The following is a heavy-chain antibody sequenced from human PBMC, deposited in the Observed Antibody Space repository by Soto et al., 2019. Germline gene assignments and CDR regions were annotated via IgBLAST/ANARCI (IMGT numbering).Heavy chain of an antibody. D-gene: IGHD2-21*01. CDR1: GYTFATYD. CDR2: MNPNGGNT. CDR3: ARSDGYNFNWLDS. Sequence: QVQLVQSGAEVKTPGASLKVSCKASGYTFATYDINWVRQAPGQGLEWMGWMNPNGGNTGYAQKFQGRLTMTRDTALSVAHMELSSLRNEDTAVYYCARSDGYNFNWLDSWGQGTLVTVSA. V-gene: IGHV1-8*01. J-gene: IGHJ5*01.